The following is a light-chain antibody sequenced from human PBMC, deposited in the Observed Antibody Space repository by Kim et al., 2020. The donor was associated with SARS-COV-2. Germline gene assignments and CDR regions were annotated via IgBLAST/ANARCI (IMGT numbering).Light chain of an antibody. CDR1: SLRNYY. V-gene: IGLV3-19*01. Sequence: SSELTQDPAVSVALGQTVRITCQGDSLRNYYATWYQQKPGQAPILIIYGKDNRPSGIPDRFSGSYSGNTASLTITGTQADDEADFYCKSRDSSGNVVFGGGTQLTVL. CDR2: GKD. J-gene: IGLJ2*01. CDR3: KSRDSSGNVV.